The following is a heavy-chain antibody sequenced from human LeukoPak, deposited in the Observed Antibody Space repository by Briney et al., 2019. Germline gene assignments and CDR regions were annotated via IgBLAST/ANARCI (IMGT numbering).Heavy chain of an antibody. J-gene: IGHJ4*02. CDR3: ASMSGYYPSYYFDY. CDR2: IIPIFGTA. Sequence: ASVKVSCKASGGTFSSYAISWVRQAPGQGLEWMGGIIPIFGTANYAQKLQGRVTMTTDTSTSTAYMELRSLRSDDTAVYYCASMSGYYPSYYFDYWGQGTLVTVSS. D-gene: IGHD3-3*01. V-gene: IGHV1-69*05. CDR1: GGTFSSYA.